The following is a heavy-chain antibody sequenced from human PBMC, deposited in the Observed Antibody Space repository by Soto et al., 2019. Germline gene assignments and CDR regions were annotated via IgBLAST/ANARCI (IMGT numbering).Heavy chain of an antibody. CDR3: ARSLLSGYYWAPYFDY. V-gene: IGHV3-30-3*01. D-gene: IGHD3-3*01. J-gene: IGHJ4*02. CDR1: GFTFSSYA. Sequence: QVQLVESGGGVVQPGRSLRLSCAASGFTFSSYAMHWVRQAPGKGLEWVAVISYDGSNKYYADSVKGRFTISRDNSKNTLYLQMNSLRAEDTAVYYCARSLLSGYYWAPYFDYWGQGTLVTVSS. CDR2: ISYDGSNK.